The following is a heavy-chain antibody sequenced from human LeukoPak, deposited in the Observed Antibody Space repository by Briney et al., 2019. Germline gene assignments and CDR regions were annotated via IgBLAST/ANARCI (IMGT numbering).Heavy chain of an antibody. J-gene: IGHJ6*03. CDR1: GFTFSSYS. D-gene: IGHD5-18*01. V-gene: IGHV3-21*01. CDR2: ISSSSTYK. CDR3: ARDPFNTAMVTYYYMDV. Sequence: PGGSLRPSCAASGFTFSSYSINWVRQAPGKGLEWVSSISSSSTYKYYADSVKGRFTVSRDNAKNSLYLQMNSLRAEDTAVYYCARDPFNTAMVTYYYMDVWGKGTTVTVSS.